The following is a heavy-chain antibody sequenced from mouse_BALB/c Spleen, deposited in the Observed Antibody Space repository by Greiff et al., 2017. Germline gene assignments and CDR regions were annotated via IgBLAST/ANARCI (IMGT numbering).Heavy chain of an antibody. V-gene: IGHV3-2*02. CDR3: ARRDYGNYWYFDV. J-gene: IGHJ1*01. D-gene: IGHD2-1*01. CDR1: GYSITSDYA. Sequence: EVKLVESGPGLVKPSQSLSLTCTVTGYSITSDYAWNWIRQFPGNKLEWMGYISYSGSTSYNPSLKSRISITRDTSKNQFFLQLNSVTTEDTATYYCARRDYGNYWYFDVWGAGTTVTVSS. CDR2: ISYSGST.